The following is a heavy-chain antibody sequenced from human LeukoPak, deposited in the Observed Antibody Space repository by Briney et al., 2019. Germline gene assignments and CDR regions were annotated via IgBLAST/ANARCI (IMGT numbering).Heavy chain of an antibody. D-gene: IGHD1-26*01. CDR2: INPNSGGT. CDR3: ARAVGATRGGYYYYMDV. V-gene: IGHV1-2*02. Sequence: ASVKVSCKASGYTFTGYYMHWVRQAPGQGLEWMGWINPNSGGTNYAQKFQGRVTMTRDTSISTAYMELSRLRSDDTAVYYCARAVGATRGGYYYYMDVWGKGTTVTVSS. J-gene: IGHJ6*03. CDR1: GYTFTGYY.